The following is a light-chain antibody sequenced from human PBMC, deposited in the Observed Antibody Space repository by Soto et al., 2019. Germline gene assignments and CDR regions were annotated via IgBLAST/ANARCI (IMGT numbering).Light chain of an antibody. CDR2: ETS. CDR1: SSDFGSYNF. J-gene: IGLJ1*01. V-gene: IGLV2-23*01. CDR3: FSFTGSNTHV. Sequence: QSALTQPASVSGSPGQSVTISCTGTSSDFGSYNFVSWYQHHPGKVPKVIIYETSKRPSGVSGRFSGSKSGNTASLTISGLQAEDEADYYCFSFTGSNTHVFGSGTKLTVL.